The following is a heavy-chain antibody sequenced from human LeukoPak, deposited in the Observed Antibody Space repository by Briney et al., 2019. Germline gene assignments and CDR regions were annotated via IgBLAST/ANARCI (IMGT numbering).Heavy chain of an antibody. D-gene: IGHD3-22*01. J-gene: IGHJ4*02. CDR1: GFTFNTYW. V-gene: IGHV3-7*04. Sequence: GGSLRLSCAASGFTFNTYWMTWVRQAPGKGLEWVANIKLDGSEKYYVDFVKGRFTISRDNSKNSLYLQMKSLRAEDTAVYYCARGGRYDSSGYYYFDYWGQGTLVTVSS. CDR2: IKLDGSEK. CDR3: ARGGRYDSSGYYYFDY.